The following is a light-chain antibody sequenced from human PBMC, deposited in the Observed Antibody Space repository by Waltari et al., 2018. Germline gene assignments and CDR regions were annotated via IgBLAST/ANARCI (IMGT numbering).Light chain of an antibody. CDR3: QQYGSSLVT. Sequence: EIVLTQSPRTLSLSPGERATLSCSASQSVSSSYLAWYQQKPGQAPRLLIYGASSRATGIPDRFSGSGSGTDFTLTISRLEPEDFAVYYCQQYGSSLVTFGPGTKVDIK. V-gene: IGKV3-20*01. J-gene: IGKJ3*01. CDR1: QSVSSSY. CDR2: GAS.